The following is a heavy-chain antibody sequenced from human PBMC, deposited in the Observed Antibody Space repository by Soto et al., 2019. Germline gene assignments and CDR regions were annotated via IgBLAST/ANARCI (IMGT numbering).Heavy chain of an antibody. Sequence: QVHLEESGPRLVKPSGTLSLTCVVSSGSISSNWWSWVRQPPGKGLAWIGEIYHSGSTNYNPSLQSQVTISVDKSRTYFSLDLSSVTAADTAVYYCSSQTYSYAWHHWGQGIEVTVSS. CDR2: IYHSGST. CDR1: SGSISSNW. V-gene: IGHV4-4*02. D-gene: IGHD5-18*01. CDR3: SSQTYSYAWHH. J-gene: IGHJ5*02.